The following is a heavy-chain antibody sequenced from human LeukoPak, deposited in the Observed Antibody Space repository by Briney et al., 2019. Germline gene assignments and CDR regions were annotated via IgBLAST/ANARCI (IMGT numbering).Heavy chain of an antibody. D-gene: IGHD1-20*01. CDR2: ISSSSSYI. CDR3: ASFTVTGSDDY. J-gene: IGHJ4*02. V-gene: IGHV3-21*01. CDR1: GFTFSSYS. Sequence: GGSLRLSCAASGFTFSSYSMNWVRQAPGKGLEWVTSISSSSSYIYYADSVKGRFTISRDNAKNSLYLQMISLRAEDTAVYYCASFTVTGSDDYWGQGTLVTVSS.